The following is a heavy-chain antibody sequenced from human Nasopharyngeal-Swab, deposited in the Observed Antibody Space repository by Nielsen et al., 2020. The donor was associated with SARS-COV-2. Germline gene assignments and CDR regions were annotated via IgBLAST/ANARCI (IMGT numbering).Heavy chain of an antibody. D-gene: IGHD1-26*01. J-gene: IGHJ4*02. CDR2: INWIGGSA. Sequence: GGSLRLSCAASGFTFDDYAMSWVRQVPGKGLEWVANINWIGGSADYSDAVKGRFTISRDNAKNSLFLQMDSLRADDTAVYYCARVRAFSGSYRPNFNQWGQGTLVTVSS. V-gene: IGHV3-20*04. CDR3: ARVRAFSGSYRPNFNQ. CDR1: GFTFDDYA.